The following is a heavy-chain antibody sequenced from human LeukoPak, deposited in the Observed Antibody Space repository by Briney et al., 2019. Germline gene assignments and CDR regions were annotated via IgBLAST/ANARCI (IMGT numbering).Heavy chain of an antibody. V-gene: IGHV4-34*01. D-gene: IGHD3-10*01. Sequence: SETLSLTCAVYGGSFSGYYWSWIRQPPGKGLEWIGEINHSGSTNYNPSLKSRVTISVDTSKNQFSLKLSSVTAADTAVYYCARESSLLWFGEWQHYMDVWGKGTTVTISS. CDR1: GGSFSGYY. CDR2: INHSGST. CDR3: ARESSLLWFGEWQHYMDV. J-gene: IGHJ6*03.